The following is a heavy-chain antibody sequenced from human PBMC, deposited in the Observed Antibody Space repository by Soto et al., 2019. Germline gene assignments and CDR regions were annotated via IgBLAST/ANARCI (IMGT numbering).Heavy chain of an antibody. Sequence: QVQLVESGGGVVQPGRSLRLSCAASGFTFSSYGMHWVRQAPGKGLEWVAVISYDGSNKYYADSVKGRFTISRDNSKDTLYLQMNSLRAEDTAGYYCADPPWGPDAFDIWGQGTMVTVSS. V-gene: IGHV3-30*03. CDR2: ISYDGSNK. J-gene: IGHJ3*02. CDR1: GFTFSSYG. CDR3: ADPPWGPDAFDI. D-gene: IGHD3-16*01.